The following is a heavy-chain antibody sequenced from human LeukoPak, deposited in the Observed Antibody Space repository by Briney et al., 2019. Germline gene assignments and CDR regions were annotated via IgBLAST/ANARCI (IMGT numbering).Heavy chain of an antibody. Sequence: GGSLRLSCAASGFTFSSYGMHWVRQAPGKGLEWVAYIQYDGSNEQYADSVKGRFSISRDSSKNILYLQMNSMRAEDTAVYYCAKDRCSNGIGCYYYYMDVWGKGTTVTISS. CDR1: GFTFSSYG. CDR3: AKDRCSNGIGCYYYYMDV. D-gene: IGHD2-8*01. CDR2: IQYDGSNE. V-gene: IGHV3-30*02. J-gene: IGHJ6*03.